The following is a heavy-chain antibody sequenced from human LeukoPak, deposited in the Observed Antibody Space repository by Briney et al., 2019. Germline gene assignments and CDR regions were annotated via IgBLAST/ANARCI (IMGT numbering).Heavy chain of an antibody. V-gene: IGHV3-21*01. Sequence: PGGSLRLSCAASGFTFSSYSMNWVRQAPGKGLEWVSSISSSSSYIYYADSEKGRFSISRDNAKNSLYLQMNSLRAEDTAVYYCVGEIGPRSFDYWGQGTLVTVSS. CDR1: GFTFSSYS. J-gene: IGHJ4*02. D-gene: IGHD3-16*01. CDR2: ISSSSSYI. CDR3: VGEIGPRSFDY.